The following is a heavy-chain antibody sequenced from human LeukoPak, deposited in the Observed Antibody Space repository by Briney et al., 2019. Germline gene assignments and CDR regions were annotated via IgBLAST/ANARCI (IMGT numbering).Heavy chain of an antibody. CDR3: TRGMLRQPPDY. D-gene: IGHD3-10*02. J-gene: IGHJ4*02. CDR2: IYSGGST. Sequence: GGSLRLSCAASEFSVGSNYMTWVRQAPGKGLEWVSVIYSGGSTYYADSVKGRFTISRDNSKNTLYLQMNSLRVEDTAIYYCTRGMLRQPPDYWGQGMLVTVSS. CDR1: EFSVGSNY. V-gene: IGHV3-66*01.